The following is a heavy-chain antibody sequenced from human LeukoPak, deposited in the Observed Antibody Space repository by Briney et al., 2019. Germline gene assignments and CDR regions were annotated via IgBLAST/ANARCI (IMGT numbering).Heavy chain of an antibody. V-gene: IGHV3-23*01. J-gene: IGHJ3*02. D-gene: IGHD2-2*01. Sequence: GGSLRLSCAASGFIFDNYAMSWVRQAPGKGLEWVSVITGTGASTDSADSVKGRFAISRDNSKNTLFLQMNSLRADDTAMYYCAKGRRCTSTSCSDAFDIWGPGTMVTVSS. CDR3: AKGRRCTSTSCSDAFDI. CDR2: ITGTGAST. CDR1: GFIFDNYA.